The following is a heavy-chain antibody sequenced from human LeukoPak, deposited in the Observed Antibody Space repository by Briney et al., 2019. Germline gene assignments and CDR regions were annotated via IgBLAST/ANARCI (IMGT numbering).Heavy chain of an antibody. CDR3: ARCSPGDSSNFYAVLQY. J-gene: IGHJ4*02. D-gene: IGHD3-22*01. CDR1: GYTFTSYY. CDR2: IIPVFGTT. V-gene: IGHV1-69*06. Sequence: SVKVSCKASGYTFTSYYMHWVRQAPGQGLDWLGGIIPVFGTTTYAQKFQAKVTMTADKSTNTAYLEISSLTSDDTAVYYCARCSPGDSSNFYAVLQYWGQGTQVTGST.